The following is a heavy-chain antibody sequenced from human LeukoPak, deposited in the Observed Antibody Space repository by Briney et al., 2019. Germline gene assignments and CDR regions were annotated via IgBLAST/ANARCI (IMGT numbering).Heavy chain of an antibody. D-gene: IGHD2-2*02. Sequence: SETLSLTCTVSGGSISSYYWSWIRQPPGKGLEWIGYIYYSGSTNYYPSLKSRVTISVDTAKTQFSLKLSSVTAADTAVYYCASTEMGYCSSTSCYSFDYWGQGTLVTVSS. J-gene: IGHJ4*02. CDR3: ASTEMGYCSSTSCYSFDY. V-gene: IGHV4-59*08. CDR1: GGSISSYY. CDR2: IYYSGST.